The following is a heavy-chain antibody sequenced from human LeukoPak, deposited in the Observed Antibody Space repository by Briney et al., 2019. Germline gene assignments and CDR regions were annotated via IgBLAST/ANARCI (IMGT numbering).Heavy chain of an antibody. V-gene: IGHV4-39*01. CDR2: IYYSGST. CDR1: GGSISSSSYY. Sequence: SETLSLTCTVSGGSISSSSYYWGWIRQPPGKGLEWIGSIYYSGSTYYNPSLKSPITISVDTSKNQFSLKLSSVTAAETAVYYCARDIVVVVAATRGSYYYGMDVWGQGTTVTVSS. CDR3: ARDIVVVVAATRGSYYYGMDV. D-gene: IGHD2-15*01. J-gene: IGHJ6*02.